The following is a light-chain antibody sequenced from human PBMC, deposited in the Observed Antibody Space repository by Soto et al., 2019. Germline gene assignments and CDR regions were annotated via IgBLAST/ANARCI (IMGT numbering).Light chain of an antibody. Sequence: IQMTLSPSSLSASVEDRVTITCQASQDISNYLNWYQQKPGKAPKLLIYDASNLETGVPSRFSGSGSGTDFTLTISRLEPEDFAVYYCQQYGSSPLTFGGGTKVDI. CDR2: DAS. J-gene: IGKJ4*01. CDR3: QQYGSSPLT. CDR1: QDISNY. V-gene: IGKV1-33*01.